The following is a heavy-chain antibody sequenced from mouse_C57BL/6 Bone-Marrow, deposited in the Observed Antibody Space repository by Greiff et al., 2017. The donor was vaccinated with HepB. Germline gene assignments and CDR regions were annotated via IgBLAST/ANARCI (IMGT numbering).Heavy chain of an antibody. V-gene: IGHV1-18*01. J-gene: IGHJ1*03. CDR3: AKANWEWYFDV. CDR1: GYTFTDYN. D-gene: IGHD4-1*01. CDR2: INPNNGGT. Sequence: VHVKQSGPELVKPGASVKIPCKASGYTFTDYNMDWVKQSHGKSLEWIGDINPNNGGTIYNQKFKGKATLTVDKSSSTAYMELRSLTSEDTAVYDCAKANWEWYFDVWGTGTTVTVSS.